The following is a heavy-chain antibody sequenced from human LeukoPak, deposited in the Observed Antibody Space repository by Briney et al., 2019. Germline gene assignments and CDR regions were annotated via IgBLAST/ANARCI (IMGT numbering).Heavy chain of an antibody. Sequence: SETLSLTCNVSGGSISNNNYFWAWIRQPPGKGLEWPGSIFYTGTAYYNPSLETPVTMSVDTSKNQFSLKLSSVTAADTAVYYCATHNVWFDPWGQGTLVTVSS. CDR3: ATHNVWFDP. D-gene: IGHD1-14*01. V-gene: IGHV4-39*07. J-gene: IGHJ5*02. CDR2: IFYTGTA. CDR1: GGSISNNNYF.